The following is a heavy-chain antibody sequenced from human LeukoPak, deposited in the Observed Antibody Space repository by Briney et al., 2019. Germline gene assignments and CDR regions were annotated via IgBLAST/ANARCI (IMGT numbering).Heavy chain of an antibody. J-gene: IGHJ4*02. CDR3: AKTLNWGWVDY. Sequence: GGSLRLSCAASGFTFSSYAMSWVRQAPGKGLEWVSAISGSGGSTYYADSVKGRFTIYRDNSKNTLYLKMNSLRAEDTAVYYCAKTLNWGWVDYWGQGTLVTVSS. D-gene: IGHD7-27*01. CDR1: GFTFSSYA. CDR2: ISGSGGST. V-gene: IGHV3-23*01.